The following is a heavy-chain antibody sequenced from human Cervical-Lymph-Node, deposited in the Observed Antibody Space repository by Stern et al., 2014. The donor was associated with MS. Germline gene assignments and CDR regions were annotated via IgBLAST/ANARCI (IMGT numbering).Heavy chain of an antibody. CDR1: GYSFTSYW. Sequence: VQLVQSGAEVKKPWESLKISCKGSGYSFTSYWSGWVRQMPGKGLEWIGIIFHGDTAARYRPLFQGQVTSSATKSNSTAYLQWSSLKASDTALYYCARPRGYTYGLYGYYYYGMDVWGQGTTVTVSS. V-gene: IGHV5-51*01. CDR3: ARPRGYTYGLYGYYYYGMDV. J-gene: IGHJ6*02. CDR2: IFHGDTAA. D-gene: IGHD5-18*01.